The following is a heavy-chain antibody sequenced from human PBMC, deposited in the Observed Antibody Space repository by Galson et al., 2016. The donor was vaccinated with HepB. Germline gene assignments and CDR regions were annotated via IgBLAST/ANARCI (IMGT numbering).Heavy chain of an antibody. Sequence: SLRLSCAASKMTFSNYAIHWVRQAPGKGLEWVTNISSDGSNKFYADSVKGRLTVSSDNSKSTLYLQMNNLRAEYTAVYYFAKDYDYWSDFSANYYYYGMDVWCQGTTFTVSS. CDR1: KMTFSNYA. V-gene: IGHV3-30*04. D-gene: IGHD3-3*01. J-gene: IGHJ6*02. CDR3: AKDYDYWSDFSANYYYYGMDV. CDR2: ISSDGSNK.